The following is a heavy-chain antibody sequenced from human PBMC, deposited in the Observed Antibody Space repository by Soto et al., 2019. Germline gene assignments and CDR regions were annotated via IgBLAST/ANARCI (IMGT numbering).Heavy chain of an antibody. D-gene: IGHD3-10*01. CDR1: GFTFSSYA. CDR3: AKDMTMVRGVLVTPDTFDY. Sequence: EVQLLESGGGLVQPGGSLRLSCAASGFTFSSYAMNWVRQAPGKGLECVSGISGGGSTSYADSLKGRFTISRDNYKNTLHLQLDSLRAENTAVYYCAKDMTMVRGVLVTPDTFDYWGQGTLVTVSS. V-gene: IGHV3-23*01. J-gene: IGHJ4*02. CDR2: ISGGGST.